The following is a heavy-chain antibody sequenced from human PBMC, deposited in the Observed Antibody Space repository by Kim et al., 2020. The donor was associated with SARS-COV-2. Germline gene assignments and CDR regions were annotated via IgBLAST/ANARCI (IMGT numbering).Heavy chain of an antibody. D-gene: IGHD6-19*01. CDR1: GFSFSTYA. CDR2: ISTDGAMT. Sequence: GGYLRLSCAASGFSFSTYAIHWVRQTPGKGLEYVSAISTDGAMTKYADSVKGRFTVSRDNSKNTLYLQMGSLRPEDTAVYYCARVVYSSGWYFFDYWGQG. V-gene: IGHV3-64*02. CDR3: ARVVYSSGWYFFDY. J-gene: IGHJ4*02.